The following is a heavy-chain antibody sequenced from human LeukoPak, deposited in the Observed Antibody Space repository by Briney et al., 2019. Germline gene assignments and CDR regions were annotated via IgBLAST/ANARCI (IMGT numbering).Heavy chain of an antibody. V-gene: IGHV3-23*01. Sequence: GGSLRLSCAASGFTFSSYAMSWVRQAPGKGLDWVSAISGSGGSTYSADSVKGRFTISRDNSKNTLHLQMNSLRAEDTAVYYCAKGVQVAIIDYYGMVVWGRGTTVTVSS. CDR1: GFTFSSYA. D-gene: IGHD2-21*01. CDR2: ISGSGGST. J-gene: IGHJ6*02. CDR3: AKGVQVAIIDYYGMVV.